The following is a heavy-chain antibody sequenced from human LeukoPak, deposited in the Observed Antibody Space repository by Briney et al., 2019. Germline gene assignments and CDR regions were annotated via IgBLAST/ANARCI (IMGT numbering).Heavy chain of an antibody. V-gene: IGHV3-30*12. Sequence: PGTSLRPSCAASGFTFHNFGMVWVRQPPGKGLQWVAAIDPDGNDNYYADSARGRFVISRDNSKNTLYLQIYSLTVVDTAVYYCARDSDTSGNHWFFDVWGRGTLVIASS. D-gene: IGHD6-19*01. CDR3: ARDSDTSGNHWFFDV. J-gene: IGHJ2*01. CDR2: IDPDGNDN. CDR1: GFTFHNFG.